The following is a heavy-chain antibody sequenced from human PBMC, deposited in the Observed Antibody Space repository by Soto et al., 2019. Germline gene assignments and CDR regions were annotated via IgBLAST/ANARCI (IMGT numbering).Heavy chain of an antibody. CDR1: GGSISSSSYY. CDR3: ARHTPAISISDH. D-gene: IGHD2-15*01. CDR2: IYYSGST. J-gene: IGHJ4*02. Sequence: QLQLQESGPGLVKPSETLSLTCTVSGGSISSSSYYWGWIRQPPGKGLEWIGSIYYSGSTYYNPSLKRRVTISVDTSKNQFSLKLSSVTAADTAVYYCARHTPAISISDHWGQRTLFTVSS. V-gene: IGHV4-39*01.